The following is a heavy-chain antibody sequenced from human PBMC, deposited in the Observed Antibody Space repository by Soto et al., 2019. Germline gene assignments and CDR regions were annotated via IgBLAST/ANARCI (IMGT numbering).Heavy chain of an antibody. Sequence: GGSLRLSCAASGFTFSSYAMHWVRQAPGKGLEWVAVISYGGSNKYYADSVKGRFTISRDNSKNTLYLQMNSLRAEDTAVYYCAKDRSNRIFGGFDPWGQGTLVTVSS. CDR1: GFTFSSYA. CDR3: AKDRSNRIFGGFDP. D-gene: IGHD3-3*01. V-gene: IGHV3-30*14. J-gene: IGHJ5*02. CDR2: ISYGGSNK.